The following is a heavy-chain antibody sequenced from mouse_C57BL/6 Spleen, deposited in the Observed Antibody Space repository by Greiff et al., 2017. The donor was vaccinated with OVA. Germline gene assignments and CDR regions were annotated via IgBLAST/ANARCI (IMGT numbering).Heavy chain of an antibody. J-gene: IGHJ1*03. Sequence: VQLQQSGPELVKPGASVKISCKASGYTFTDYYMNWVKQSHGKSLEWIGDINPNNGGTSYNQKFKGKATLTVDKSSSTAYMELRSLTSEDSAVYYCARYGYPYWYFDVWGTGTTVTVSS. CDR3: ARYGYPYWYFDV. D-gene: IGHD1-1*01. CDR1: GYTFTDYY. CDR2: INPNNGGT. V-gene: IGHV1-26*01.